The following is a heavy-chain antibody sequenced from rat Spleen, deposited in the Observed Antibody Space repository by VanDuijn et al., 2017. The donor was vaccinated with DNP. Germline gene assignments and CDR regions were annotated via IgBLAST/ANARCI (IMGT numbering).Heavy chain of an antibody. CDR3: ARGSTSIYWYFDF. D-gene: IGHD3-1*01. J-gene: IGHJ1*01. CDR1: GFTFSNYG. V-gene: IGHV5-19*01. Sequence: EVQLVGSGGGLVQSGRSLKLSCAASGFTFSNYGMAWVRQAPKKGLEWVAASSPSGSRTYYADSVKGRFTISRDDAKSGLYLQMNSLKSEDTATYYCARGSTSIYWYFDFWGPGTMVTVSS. CDR2: SSPSGSRT.